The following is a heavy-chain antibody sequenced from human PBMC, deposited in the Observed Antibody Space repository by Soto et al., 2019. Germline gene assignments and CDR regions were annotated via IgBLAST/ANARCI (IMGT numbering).Heavy chain of an antibody. D-gene: IGHD3-16*01. CDR1: GYTFTTYG. J-gene: IGHJ6*02. Sequence: QVQLVQSGAEVKKPGASVTVSCKASGYTFTTYGVSWVRQAPGQGLEWLGWINGYNGNAKYAENLQGRVTMTTDTSTSTAYMELRSLRSDATAVYYCARMGDVPYYYYGMDVWGQGTTVTVSS. CDR2: INGYNGNA. V-gene: IGHV1-18*01. CDR3: ARMGDVPYYYYGMDV.